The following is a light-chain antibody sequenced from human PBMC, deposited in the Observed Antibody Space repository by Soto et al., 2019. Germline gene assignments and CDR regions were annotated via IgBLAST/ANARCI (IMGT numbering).Light chain of an antibody. CDR2: DVS. V-gene: IGLV2-14*01. CDR1: SSDVGGYNY. Sequence: QSALTQPASVSGSPGQSITISCTGTSSDVGGYNYVSWYQQHPGKAPKLMIYDVSNRTSGVSNRFSGSKSGNTASLTISGLQAEDEADYYCSSYTSSSTLPYVFGTGTKLPS. J-gene: IGLJ1*01. CDR3: SSYTSSSTLPYV.